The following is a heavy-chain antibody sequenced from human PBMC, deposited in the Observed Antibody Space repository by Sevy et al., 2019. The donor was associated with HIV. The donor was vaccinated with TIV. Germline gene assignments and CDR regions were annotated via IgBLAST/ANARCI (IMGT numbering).Heavy chain of an antibody. CDR3: ARDRSYDASGYYYYYYGLDV. Sequence: GGSLRLSCAASTFSVTDNYMSWVRQAPGKGLEWVSTIYSGGSTFYADSVKGRFTISRDNSKNTLYLQMNSLRAEDTAVYYCARDRSYDASGYYYYYYGLDVWGQGTTVTVSS. CDR1: TFSVTDNY. D-gene: IGHD3-22*01. CDR2: IYSGGST. J-gene: IGHJ6*02. V-gene: IGHV3-66*01.